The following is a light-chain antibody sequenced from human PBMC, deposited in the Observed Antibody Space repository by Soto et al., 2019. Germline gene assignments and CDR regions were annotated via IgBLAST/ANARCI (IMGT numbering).Light chain of an antibody. J-gene: IGKJ1*01. V-gene: IGKV1-9*01. CDR2: AAS. CDR1: QGISSY. Sequence: IQLTQSPYSLSASVGDRVTITCRASQGISSYLAWYQQKPGKAPKLLIYAASTLQSGVPSRFSGSGSGTDFTLTISSLQPEDFATYYCQQLNSYPPWTFGQGTKVEIK. CDR3: QQLNSYPPWT.